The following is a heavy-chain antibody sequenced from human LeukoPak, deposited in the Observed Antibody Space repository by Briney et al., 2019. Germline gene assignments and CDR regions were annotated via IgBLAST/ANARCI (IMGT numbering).Heavy chain of an antibody. CDR3: AREAPYFDY. Sequence: PGRSLRLSCAASGFTFSSYGMHWVRQAPGKGLEWVAVIWYDGSNKYYADSVKGRFTISRDNSKNTLYLQTNSLRAEDTAVYYCAREAPYFDYWGQGTLVTVSS. CDR2: IWYDGSNK. CDR1: GFTFSSYG. J-gene: IGHJ4*02. V-gene: IGHV3-33*01.